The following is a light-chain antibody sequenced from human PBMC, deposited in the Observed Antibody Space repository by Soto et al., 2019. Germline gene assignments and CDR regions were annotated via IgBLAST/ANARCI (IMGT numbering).Light chain of an antibody. CDR3: QQYNNWPIT. J-gene: IGKJ5*01. CDR2: AAS. CDR1: QGVSSY. V-gene: IGKV3D-15*01. Sequence: EIVLTQSPATLSLSPGERATLSCRASQGVSSYLAWYQQKPGQAPRLILYAASKRATGIPDRFSGSWSGTEFTLTISSLQSEDVAVYFCQQYNNWPITLGQGTRLEIK.